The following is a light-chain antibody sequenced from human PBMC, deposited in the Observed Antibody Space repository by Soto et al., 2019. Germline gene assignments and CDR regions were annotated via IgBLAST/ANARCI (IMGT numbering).Light chain of an antibody. CDR2: DAS. J-gene: IGKJ4*01. Sequence: DNQMTQSPSTLSASGGDRVTXXXXASRSVDLWLAWYQXKQGKXXKXXIYDASSLQSGVPSRFSGSGSGTELTITISSLQPDDFETYYCQQYNSYSLTFGGGTKVDIK. V-gene: IGKV1-5*01. CDR3: QQYNSYSLT. CDR1: RSVDLW.